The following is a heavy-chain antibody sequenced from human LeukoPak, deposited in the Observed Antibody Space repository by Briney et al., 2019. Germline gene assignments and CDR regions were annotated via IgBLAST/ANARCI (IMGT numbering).Heavy chain of an antibody. V-gene: IGHV3-7*01. D-gene: IGHD1-7*01. CDR3: VGWGISGITNH. J-gene: IGHJ1*01. Sequence: PGGSLRLSCAASELTSSTSWMSWVHQAPGKGLEWVAQTKPDGSEQYYVDSVKGRFTTSRDKNSLFLQMNSVRAEDTAVYYCVGWGISGITNHWGQGTLVTVSS. CDR2: TKPDGSEQ. CDR1: ELTSSTSW.